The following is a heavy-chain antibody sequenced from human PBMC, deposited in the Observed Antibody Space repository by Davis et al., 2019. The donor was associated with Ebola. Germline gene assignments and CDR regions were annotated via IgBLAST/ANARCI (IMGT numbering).Heavy chain of an antibody. J-gene: IGHJ6*02. V-gene: IGHV3-7*01. CDR3: ASQISGLYGMGV. Sequence: GESLKISCAASGFTLSTYWMSWVRQAPGKGLKWVANIKEDGSEKYYVDSVKGRFTISRDNTKNALYLQMNSLRAEDTAVYYCASQISGLYGMGVWGQGTTVTVSS. D-gene: IGHD1-14*01. CDR2: IKEDGSEK. CDR1: GFTLSTYW.